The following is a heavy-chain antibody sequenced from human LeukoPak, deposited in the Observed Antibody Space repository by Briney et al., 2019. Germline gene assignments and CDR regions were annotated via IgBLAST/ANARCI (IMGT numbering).Heavy chain of an antibody. Sequence: SETLSLTCTVSGGSISSSSYYWGWIRQPPGKGLEWIGSIYNSGSTYYNPSLKSRVTISVDTSKNQFSLKLSSVTAADTAVYYCARRGSSKPFQHWGQGTLVTVSS. CDR2: IYNSGST. D-gene: IGHD6-13*01. J-gene: IGHJ1*01. CDR1: GGSISSSSYY. V-gene: IGHV4-39*01. CDR3: ARRGSSKPFQH.